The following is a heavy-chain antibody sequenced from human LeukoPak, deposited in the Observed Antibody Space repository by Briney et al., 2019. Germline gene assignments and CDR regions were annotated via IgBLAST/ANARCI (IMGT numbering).Heavy chain of an antibody. Sequence: GGSLRPSCAASGFTFSSYAMSWVRQAPGKGLEWVSAISGSGGSTYYADSVKGRFTISRDNSKNTLYLQMNSLRAEDTPVYYCAKDQARPNYVWGSYRFNAFDIWGQGTMVTVSS. CDR2: ISGSGGST. V-gene: IGHV3-23*01. J-gene: IGHJ3*02. CDR3: AKDQARPNYVWGSYRFNAFDI. D-gene: IGHD3-16*02. CDR1: GFTFSSYA.